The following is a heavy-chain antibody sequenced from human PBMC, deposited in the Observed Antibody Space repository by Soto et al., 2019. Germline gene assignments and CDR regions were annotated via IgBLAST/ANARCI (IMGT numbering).Heavy chain of an antibody. CDR2: IITIFGTA. J-gene: IGHJ3*02. CDR3: ATPRGHDYGDFGAFDI. V-gene: IGHV1-69*01. Sequence: QVQLVQSGAEVKKPGSSVKVSCKASGGTFSSYGISWVRQAPGQGLEWMGGIITIFGTANYAQKFQGRVTITADESTSTAYMELSSLSSEDTAVYYCATPRGHDYGDFGAFDIWGQGTMVTVSS. CDR1: GGTFSSYG. D-gene: IGHD4-17*01.